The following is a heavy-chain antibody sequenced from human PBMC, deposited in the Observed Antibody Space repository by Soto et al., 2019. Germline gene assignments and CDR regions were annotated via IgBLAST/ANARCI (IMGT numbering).Heavy chain of an antibody. Sequence: SETLSLTCTASGGSISSSTHYWGWIRQPPGKGLEWIGSIYYSGSTHYNPSLQSRVSISVDSSKNQFSLKVSSVTAADTAVYYCARRTIVGGIKSFYFDYWGQGTPVTVSS. J-gene: IGHJ4*02. V-gene: IGHV4-39*01. D-gene: IGHD1-26*01. CDR2: IYYSGST. CDR3: ARRTIVGGIKSFYFDY. CDR1: GGSISSSTHY.